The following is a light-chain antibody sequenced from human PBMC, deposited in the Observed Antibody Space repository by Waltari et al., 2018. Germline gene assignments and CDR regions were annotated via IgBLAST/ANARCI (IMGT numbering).Light chain of an antibody. J-gene: IGKJ4*01. CDR1: QSLSTAQ. Sequence: EIELTQSPGALFLSPGERATLSCRASQSLSTAQLAWYKQRPGQAPSLVIHGASNRASGIPERFSGSGSGTVFTLTITRLEPEDFAVYYCQYYGNPVTFGGGTKVEIK. CDR3: QYYGNPVT. V-gene: IGKV3-20*01. CDR2: GAS.